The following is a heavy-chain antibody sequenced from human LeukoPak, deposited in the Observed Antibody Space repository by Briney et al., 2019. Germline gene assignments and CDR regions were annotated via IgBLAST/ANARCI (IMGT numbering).Heavy chain of an antibody. V-gene: IGHV4-30-4*01. D-gene: IGHD4-17*01. CDR3: ARGGGGSSTVTTYWFDP. CDR1: GDSISGVDYY. CDR2: VYYSGST. J-gene: IGHJ5*02. Sequence: PSETLSLTCTVSGDSISGVDYYWSWIRQPPGKGLEWIAYVYYSGSTYYNPSLKSRLTISVDTSKNQFSLKLNSVTAADTAVYYCARGGGGSSTVTTYWFDPWGQGALVTVSS.